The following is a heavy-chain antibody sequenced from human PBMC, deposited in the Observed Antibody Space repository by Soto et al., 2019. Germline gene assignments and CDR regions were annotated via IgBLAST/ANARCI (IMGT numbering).Heavy chain of an antibody. CDR3: ARVNMGTTAFVLDS. D-gene: IGHD1-7*01. J-gene: IGHJ5*01. V-gene: IGHV4-61*01. CDR1: GVSVSSGNDY. Sequence: QVQLQESGPGLVKPSETLSLTCTVSGVSVSSGNDYWSWIRQPPGKGLEWVGYIYYSGSTNYNPSLKSRVTLSVDTSKNQFSLELTSVTAADTAVYYCARVNMGTTAFVLDSWGKGTLVTVSS. CDR2: IYYSGST.